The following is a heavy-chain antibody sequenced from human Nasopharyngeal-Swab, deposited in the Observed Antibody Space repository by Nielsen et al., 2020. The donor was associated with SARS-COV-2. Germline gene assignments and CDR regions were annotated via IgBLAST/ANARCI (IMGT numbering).Heavy chain of an antibody. CDR2: ISGTASTI. V-gene: IGHV3-48*03. Sequence: LSLTCAASGFTFSTYEMNWVRQTPGKGLEWVSYISGTASTIYYADSVKGRFTISRDNAKNSLYLHMNSLTAEDTAIYYCARVDLALSNYFDYWGQGTLVTVSS. J-gene: IGHJ4*02. CDR1: GFTFSTYE. CDR3: ARVDLALSNYFDY. D-gene: IGHD3-10*01.